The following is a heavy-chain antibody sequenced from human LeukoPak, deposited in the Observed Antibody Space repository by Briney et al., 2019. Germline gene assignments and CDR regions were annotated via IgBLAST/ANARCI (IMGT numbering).Heavy chain of an antibody. V-gene: IGHV1-46*01. CDR1: GYTFTNYY. J-gene: IGHJ3*02. D-gene: IGHD6-19*01. CDR3: AREIAVAGTSAFDI. CDR2: INPSGGST. Sequence: ASVKVSCKASGYTFTNYYIHWVRQAPGQGLECMGIINPSGGSTSYAQKFQGRVTMTRDMSTSTVYMELSSLRSEDMAVYYCAREIAVAGTSAFDIWGQGTMVTVSS.